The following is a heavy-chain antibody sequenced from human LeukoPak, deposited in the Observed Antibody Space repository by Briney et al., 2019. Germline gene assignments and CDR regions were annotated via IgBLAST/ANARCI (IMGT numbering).Heavy chain of an antibody. Sequence: SETLSLTCTVSGGSISSSSYYWGWIRQPPGRGLEWIGSIYYSGSTYYNPSLKSRVTISVDTSKNQFSLKLSSVTAADTAVYYCARPLHCSSTSCSDYWGQGTLVTVSS. CDR3: ARPLHCSSTSCSDY. V-gene: IGHV4-39*01. CDR2: IYYSGST. J-gene: IGHJ4*02. D-gene: IGHD2-2*01. CDR1: GGSISSSSYY.